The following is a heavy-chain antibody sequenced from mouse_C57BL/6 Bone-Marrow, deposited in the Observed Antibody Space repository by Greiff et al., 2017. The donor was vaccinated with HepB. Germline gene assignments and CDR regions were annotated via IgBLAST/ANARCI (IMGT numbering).Heavy chain of an antibody. Sequence: EVHLVESGGGLVQPGGSLKLSCAASGFTFSDYGMAWVRQAPRKGPAWVAFISNLAYSIYYADTVTGRFTISRENAKNTLYLEMSSLRSEDTAMYYCARHQATGFDYWGQGTTLTVSS. J-gene: IGHJ2*01. CDR1: GFTFSDYG. V-gene: IGHV5-15*01. CDR3: ARHQATGFDY. D-gene: IGHD3-2*02. CDR2: ISNLAYSI.